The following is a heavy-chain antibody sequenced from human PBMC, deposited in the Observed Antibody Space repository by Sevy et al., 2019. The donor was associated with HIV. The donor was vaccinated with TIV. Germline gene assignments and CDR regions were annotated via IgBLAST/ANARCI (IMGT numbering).Heavy chain of an antibody. Sequence: ASVKVSCKASGYTFTSYGISWVRQAPGQGLEWMGWISAYNGNTNYAQKLQGRVTMTTDTSTSTAYMELRSLRSDDTAVYYCASWMRLLWERAVYGMDVWGQGTTVTVSS. CDR2: ISAYNGNT. J-gene: IGHJ6*02. CDR1: GYTFTSYG. D-gene: IGHD1-1*01. CDR3: ASWMRLLWERAVYGMDV. V-gene: IGHV1-18*01.